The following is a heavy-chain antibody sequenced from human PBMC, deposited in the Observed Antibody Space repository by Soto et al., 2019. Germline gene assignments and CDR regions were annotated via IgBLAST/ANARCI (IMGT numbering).Heavy chain of an antibody. V-gene: IGHV3-30*04. Sequence: RLASADSAVQPSSLASDCIPQAPCKGLEWVAVIWYDGTEEKYADSVKGRATVSRDNSKNTVYLQMNSLRGDDSAIYYCAKGRFEVLTYNRFDHWGQGTLVTVSS. CDR3: AKGRFEVLTYNRFDH. CDR2: IWYDGTEE. CDR1: AVQPSSLA. J-gene: IGHJ4*01. D-gene: IGHD1-1*01.